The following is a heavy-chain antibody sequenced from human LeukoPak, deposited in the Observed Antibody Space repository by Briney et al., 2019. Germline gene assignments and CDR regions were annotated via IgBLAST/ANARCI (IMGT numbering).Heavy chain of an antibody. CDR2: IYWDDDK. J-gene: IGHJ4*02. CDR1: GFSLSTSGVG. D-gene: IGHD3-22*01. Sequence: KRSGPTLVNPTQTLTLTCTFSGFSLSTSGVGVGWIRQPPGKALEWLALIYWDDDKRYSPSLKSRLTITKDTSKNQVVLTMTNMDPVDTATYYCAHSRLEWLLLRRGYFDYWGQGTLVTVSS. V-gene: IGHV2-5*02. CDR3: AHSRLEWLLLRRGYFDY.